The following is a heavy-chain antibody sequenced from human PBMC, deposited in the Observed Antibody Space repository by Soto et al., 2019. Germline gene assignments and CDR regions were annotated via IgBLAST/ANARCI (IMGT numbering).Heavy chain of an antibody. CDR3: AKDSDPRGYFDY. Sequence: GGSLRLSCAASGFTFSSYGMHWVRQAPGKGLEWVAVISYDGSNKYYADSVKGRFTISRDNSKNTLYLQMNSLRAEDTAVYYCAKDSDPRGYFDYWGQGTLVTVSS. D-gene: IGHD3-10*01. CDR1: GFTFSSYG. J-gene: IGHJ4*02. V-gene: IGHV3-30*18. CDR2: ISYDGSNK.